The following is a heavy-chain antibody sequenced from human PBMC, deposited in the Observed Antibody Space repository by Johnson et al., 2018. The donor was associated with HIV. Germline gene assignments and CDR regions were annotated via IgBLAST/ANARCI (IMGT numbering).Heavy chain of an antibody. CDR3: ARDKVWQWLSSRDADAFDI. CDR2: ISWDGGST. Sequence: VQLVESGGVVVQPGGSLRLSCAASGFTFDDYTMHWVRQAPGKGLEWVSLISWDGGSTYYADSVKGRFTISRDNDKNSLYLNMNSLRAEDTALYYCARDKVWQWLSSRDADAFDIWGQGTMVSVSS. J-gene: IGHJ3*02. V-gene: IGHV3-43*01. CDR1: GFTFDDYT. D-gene: IGHD6-19*01.